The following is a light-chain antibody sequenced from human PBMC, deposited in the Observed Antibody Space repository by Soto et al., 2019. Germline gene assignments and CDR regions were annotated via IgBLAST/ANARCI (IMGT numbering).Light chain of an antibody. J-gene: IGKJ2*01. CDR2: GTS. CDR1: QRVSNNY. CDR3: QQYDNSPYT. V-gene: IGKV3-20*01. Sequence: ETVLTQSPGTLSLSPGERVTLSCGTSQRVSNNYLAWYQQKPGQAPRLLMYGTSSRASDIPARFSGSGSGTHVTLTITRLEPEDFAVYYCQQYDNSPYTFGQGTKLEIK.